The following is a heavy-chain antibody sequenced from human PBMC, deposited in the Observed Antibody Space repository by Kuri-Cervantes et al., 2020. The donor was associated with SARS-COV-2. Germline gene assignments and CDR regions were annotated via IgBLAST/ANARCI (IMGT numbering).Heavy chain of an antibody. Sequence: SGPTLVKPTQTLTLTCTFSGFSLSTSGVGVGWIRQPPGKALEWLALIYWDDDKRYSPSLKSRLTITKDTSKNQVVLTMTNMDPVDTATYYCAHRQSSYYYGSGSSRGLDYRGQGTLVTVSS. J-gene: IGHJ4*02. V-gene: IGHV2-5*02. CDR3: AHRQSSYYYGSGSSRGLDY. CDR2: IYWDDDK. CDR1: GFSLSTSGVG. D-gene: IGHD3-10*01.